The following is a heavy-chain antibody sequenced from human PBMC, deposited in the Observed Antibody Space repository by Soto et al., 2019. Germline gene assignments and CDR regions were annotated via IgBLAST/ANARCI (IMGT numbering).Heavy chain of an antibody. D-gene: IGHD3-10*01. V-gene: IGHV4-34*01. CDR3: AGGRAWGSYYMRWDY. Sequence: QVQLQQWGAGLLKPSETLSLTCAVYGGSFSGYFWSWIRQPPGKGLEWVGDINHDGESNYNPSLQSRLATSGDTSKNPGSLRLTSGTAADTAVYYCAGGRAWGSYYMRWDYWGQGTLVTASS. CDR1: GGSFSGYF. CDR2: INHDGES. J-gene: IGHJ4*02.